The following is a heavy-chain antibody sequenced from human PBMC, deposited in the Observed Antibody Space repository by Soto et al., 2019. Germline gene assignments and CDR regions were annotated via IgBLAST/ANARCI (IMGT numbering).Heavy chain of an antibody. Sequence: QVQLQESGPGLVKPSETLSLTCSVSGGSMRSSDYYWGWIRQPPTKGLAWIGSMHYSGTTIYNPALQSRAAISVDTSKHQFSLQLTSVTAADTAVYYCARPGYSSSWYWFDPWGQGTLVTVSS. V-gene: IGHV4-39*01. CDR3: ARPGYSSSWYWFDP. CDR2: MHYSGTT. J-gene: IGHJ5*02. CDR1: GGSMRSSDYY. D-gene: IGHD6-13*01.